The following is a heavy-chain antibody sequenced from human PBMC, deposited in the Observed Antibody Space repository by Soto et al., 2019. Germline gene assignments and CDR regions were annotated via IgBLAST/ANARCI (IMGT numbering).Heavy chain of an antibody. Sequence: EAQLLESGGDFVQPGGSLRLSCEASGITFSNYAMNWVRQAPGKGLEWVSSISHSGGRTIYADSVKGRFTVSRDNSKNALFLQMNSLRDEDTAVYYCAKDRGGYNYYNGMDVWGQGTTVTVSS. CDR3: AKDRGGYNYYNGMDV. V-gene: IGHV3-23*01. CDR2: ISHSGGRT. CDR1: GITFSNYA. J-gene: IGHJ6*02.